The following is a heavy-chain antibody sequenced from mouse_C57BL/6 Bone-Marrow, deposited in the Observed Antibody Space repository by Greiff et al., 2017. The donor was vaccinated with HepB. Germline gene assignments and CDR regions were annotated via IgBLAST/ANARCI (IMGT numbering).Heavy chain of an antibody. V-gene: IGHV1-15*01. D-gene: IGHD1-1*01. CDR1: GYTFTDYE. CDR3: TGLITTVVPFAY. CDR2: IDPETGGT. J-gene: IGHJ3*01. Sequence: QVQLQQSGAELVRPGASVTLSCKASGYTFTDYEMHWVKQTPVHGLEWIGAIDPETGGTAYNQKFKGKAILTADKSSSTAYMELRSLTSEDSAVYYCTGLITTVVPFAYWGQGTLVTVSA.